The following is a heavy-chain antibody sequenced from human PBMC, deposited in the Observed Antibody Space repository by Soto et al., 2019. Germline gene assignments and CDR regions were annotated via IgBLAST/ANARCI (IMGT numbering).Heavy chain of an antibody. CDR1: GGIPRTCA. Sequence: GGALRHCYGASGGIPRTCAQRVVRQAPGKGLEWISAISGSGGSTYYADSVKGRFTISRDNSKNTLYQQMNSLRAEDTAVYYCSIFVLQRYGDRRDLLAVWGQGSSVIGSS. V-gene: IGHV3-23*01. CDR2: ISGSGGST. CDR3: SIFVLQRYGDRRDLLAV. J-gene: IGHJ6*02. D-gene: IGHD6-25*01.